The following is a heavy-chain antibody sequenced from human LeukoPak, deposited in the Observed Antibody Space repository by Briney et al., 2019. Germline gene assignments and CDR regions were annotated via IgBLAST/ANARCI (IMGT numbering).Heavy chain of an antibody. D-gene: IGHD2-15*01. J-gene: IGHJ4*02. CDR2: ISSSGSTI. CDR3: ARLTRYCSGGSCSNPN. Sequence: GGSLRLSCAASGFTFSSYEMNWVRQAPRKGLEWVSYISSSGSTIYYVDSVKGRFTISRDNAKNSLYLQMNSLRAEDTAVYYCARLTRYCSGGSCSNPNWGQGTLVTVSS. CDR1: GFTFSSYE. V-gene: IGHV3-48*03.